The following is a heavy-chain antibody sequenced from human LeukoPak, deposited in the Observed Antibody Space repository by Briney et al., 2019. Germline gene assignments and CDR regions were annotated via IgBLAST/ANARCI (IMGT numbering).Heavy chain of an antibody. D-gene: IGHD6-13*01. J-gene: IGHJ5*02. CDR1: GGSFSSYY. CDR3: ARGIAAAGTNWFDP. V-gene: IGHV4-59*08. CDR2: IYYSGST. Sequence: SETLSLTCAVYGGSFSSYYWSWIRQPPGKGLEWIGYIYYSGSTNYNPSLKSRVTISVDTSKNQFSLKLSSVTAADTAVYYCARGIAAAGTNWFDPWGQGTLVTVSS.